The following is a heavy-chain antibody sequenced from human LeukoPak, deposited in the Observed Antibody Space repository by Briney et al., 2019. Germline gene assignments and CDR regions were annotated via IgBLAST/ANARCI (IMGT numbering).Heavy chain of an antibody. CDR1: GGSFSGYR. CDR3: ARGRRYCSSTSCYTQKAYYFDY. J-gene: IGHJ4*02. Sequence: PSETLSLTCAVYGGSFSGYRWSWIRQPPGKGLEWIREINHSGSTNYNPSLKSRVTISVDTSKNQFSLKLSSVTAADTAVYYCARGRRYCSSTSCYTQKAYYFDYWGQGTLVTVSS. V-gene: IGHV4-34*01. CDR2: INHSGST. D-gene: IGHD2-2*02.